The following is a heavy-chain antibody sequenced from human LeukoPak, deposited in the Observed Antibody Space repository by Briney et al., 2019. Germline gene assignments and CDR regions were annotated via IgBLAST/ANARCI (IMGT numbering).Heavy chain of an antibody. V-gene: IGHV1-2*02. CDR2: INPNSGGT. CDR3: ARDSSGWSLGAFDI. CDR1: GYTFTGYY. J-gene: IGHJ3*02. D-gene: IGHD6-19*01. Sequence: ASVKVSCKASGYTFTGYYMHWVRQAPGQGLEWMGWINPNSGGTNYAQKFQGRVTMTRDTSISTAYMELSRLRSDDTAVYYCARDSSGWSLGAFDIWGQGTMVTVSS.